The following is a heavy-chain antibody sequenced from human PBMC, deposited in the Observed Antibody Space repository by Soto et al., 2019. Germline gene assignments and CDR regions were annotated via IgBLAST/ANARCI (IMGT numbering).Heavy chain of an antibody. CDR3: ATYDYVWGSYRQPPFDP. CDR1: GFTFSSYG. J-gene: IGHJ5*02. V-gene: IGHV3-30*03. CDR2: ISYDGSNK. D-gene: IGHD3-16*02. Sequence: GGSLRLSCAASGFTFSSYGMHWVRQAPGKGLEWVAVISYDGSNKYYADSVKGRFTISRDNSKNTLYLQRNSLRAEDTAVYYCATYDYVWGSYRQPPFDPWGQGTLVTVSS.